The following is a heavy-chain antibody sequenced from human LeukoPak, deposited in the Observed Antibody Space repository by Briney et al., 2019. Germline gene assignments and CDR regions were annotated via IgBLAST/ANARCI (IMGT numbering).Heavy chain of an antibody. V-gene: IGHV3-30*18. D-gene: IGHD2-21*02. CDR1: GFTFSSYG. CDR3: AKREGVTAAYYYYGMDV. Sequence: GGSLRLSCAASGFTFSSYGMHWVRQAPGKGLEWVAVISYDGSNKYYADSVEGRFTISRDNSKNTLYLQMNSLRAEDTAVYYCAKREGVTAAYYYYGMDVWGQGTTVTVSS. J-gene: IGHJ6*02. CDR2: ISYDGSNK.